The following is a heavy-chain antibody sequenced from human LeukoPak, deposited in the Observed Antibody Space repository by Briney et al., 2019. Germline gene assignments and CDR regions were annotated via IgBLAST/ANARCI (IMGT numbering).Heavy chain of an antibody. CDR3: AREGSGSHYNVVLDY. CDR2: ISDSSSYI. J-gene: IGHJ4*02. CDR1: GFNFSSYT. D-gene: IGHD3-10*01. V-gene: IGHV3-21*01. Sequence: GGSLRLSCAASGFNFSSYTMSWVRQAPGKGLEWVSSISDSSSYIYNADSVKGRFTISRDNAKNSLYLQMTSLRAEDTAVYYCAREGSGSHYNVVLDYWGQGTLVTVSS.